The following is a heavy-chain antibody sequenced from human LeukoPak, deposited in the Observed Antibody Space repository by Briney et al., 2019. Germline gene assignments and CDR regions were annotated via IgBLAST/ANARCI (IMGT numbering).Heavy chain of an antibody. Sequence: ASVKVSCKASGYIFTSYAMNWVRQAPGQGLEWMGWINPNSGGTNYAQKFQGRVTMTRDTSISTAYMELSRLRSDDTAVYYCARLFQRNELNYYDSSGYSLGYWGQGTLVTVSS. J-gene: IGHJ4*02. D-gene: IGHD3-22*01. CDR2: INPNSGGT. CDR1: GYIFTSYA. CDR3: ARLFQRNELNYYDSSGYSLGY. V-gene: IGHV1-2*02.